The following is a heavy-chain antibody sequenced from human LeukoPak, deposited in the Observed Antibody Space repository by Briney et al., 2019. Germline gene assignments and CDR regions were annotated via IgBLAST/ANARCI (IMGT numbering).Heavy chain of an antibody. D-gene: IGHD5-18*01. J-gene: IGHJ4*02. V-gene: IGHV1-8*02. CDR2: MNPNSGNT. Sequence: ASVKVSCKASGGTFSTYAISWVRQATGQGLEWMGWMNPNSGNTGYAQKFQGRVTMTRNTSIRTAYMELSSLTSEDTAVYYCARQRGYNYGYDDYWGQGTLVTVSS. CDR3: ARQRGYNYGYDDY. CDR1: GGTFSTYA.